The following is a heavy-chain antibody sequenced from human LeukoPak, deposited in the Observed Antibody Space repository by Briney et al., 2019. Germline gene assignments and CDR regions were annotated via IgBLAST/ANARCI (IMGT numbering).Heavy chain of an antibody. D-gene: IGHD1-26*01. CDR3: ARVGIVGTTWYYVDY. CDR1: GGSISSGDYY. V-gene: IGHV4-30-4*01. CDR2: IYYSGST. J-gene: IGHJ4*02. Sequence: NTSETPSLTCTVSGGSISSGDYYWSWIRQPPGKGLEWIGYIYYSGSTYYNPSLKSRVTISVDTSKNQFSLKLSSVTAADTAVYYCARVGIVGTTWYYVDYWGQGTLVTVSS.